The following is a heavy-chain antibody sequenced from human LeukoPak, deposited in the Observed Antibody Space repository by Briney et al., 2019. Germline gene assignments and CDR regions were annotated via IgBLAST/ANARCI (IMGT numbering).Heavy chain of an antibody. D-gene: IGHD6-19*01. CDR1: GGSFSGYY. CDR3: ARGKGSGWTFDY. Sequence: SETLSHTCAVYGGSFSGYYWTWIRQPPGKGLEWIGEINHSGSTNYNPSLKSRVTISVDTSKNQFSLMLSSVTAADTAVYYCARGKGSGWTFDYWGQGTLVTVSS. J-gene: IGHJ4*02. V-gene: IGHV4-34*01. CDR2: INHSGST.